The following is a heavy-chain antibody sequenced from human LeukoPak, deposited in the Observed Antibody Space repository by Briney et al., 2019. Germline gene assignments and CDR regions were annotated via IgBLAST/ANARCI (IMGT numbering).Heavy chain of an antibody. CDR2: IKQDRSEK. D-gene: IGHD2-15*01. V-gene: IGHV3-7*03. CDR3: ARVLRYCSGGNCYSGGLGYMDV. Sequence: GGSLRLSCAASGFTFTNYWMSWVRQAPGKGLELVANIKQDRSEKYYVDSVKGRFTISRDNAKNSLYLQMNSLRAEDTAVYYCARVLRYCSGGNCYSGGLGYMDVWGKGTTVTISS. CDR1: GFTFTNYW. J-gene: IGHJ6*03.